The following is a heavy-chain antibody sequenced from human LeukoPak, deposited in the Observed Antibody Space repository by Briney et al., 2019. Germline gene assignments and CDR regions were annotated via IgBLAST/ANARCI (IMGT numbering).Heavy chain of an antibody. CDR2: INWDGGST. V-gene: IGHV3-43D*03. Sequence: SGGSLRLSCAASGFTFSSYSMNWVRQAPGKGLEWVSLINWDGGSTYYADSVKGRFTISRDNSKNSLYLEMNSLRAEDTALYYCVKAPTLTGTAYYFDYWGQGTLVTVSS. D-gene: IGHD1-1*01. CDR1: GFTFSSYS. J-gene: IGHJ4*02. CDR3: VKAPTLTGTAYYFDY.